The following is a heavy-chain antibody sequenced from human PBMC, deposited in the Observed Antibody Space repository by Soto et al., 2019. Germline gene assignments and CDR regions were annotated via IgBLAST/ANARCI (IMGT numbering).Heavy chain of an antibody. J-gene: IGHJ5*02. CDR1: GYTFTSYG. CDR3: ARDRLWFGELSVGGGWFDP. CDR2: ISAYNGNT. Sequence: QVQLVQSGAEVKKPGASVKVSCKASGYTFTSYGISWVRQAPGQGLEWMGWISAYNGNTNYAQKPQGRVTMTTDTSTSTAYMELRSLRSDDTAVYYCARDRLWFGELSVGGGWFDPWGQGTLVTVSS. V-gene: IGHV1-18*01. D-gene: IGHD3-10*01.